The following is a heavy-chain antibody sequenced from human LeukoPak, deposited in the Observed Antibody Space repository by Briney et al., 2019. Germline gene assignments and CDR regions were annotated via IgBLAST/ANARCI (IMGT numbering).Heavy chain of an antibody. CDR3: AKGYYDFWSDWDYMDV. Sequence: PGRSLRLYCAASGLTFDDYAMHWVRQAPGKGLEWVSGISWNSGSIGYADSVKGRFTISRDKAKNSLYLHMKSPRAEDMALYYCAKGYYDFWSDWDYMDVWGKGTTVTVSS. CDR1: GLTFDDYA. J-gene: IGHJ6*03. CDR2: ISWNSGSI. D-gene: IGHD3-3*01. V-gene: IGHV3-9*03.